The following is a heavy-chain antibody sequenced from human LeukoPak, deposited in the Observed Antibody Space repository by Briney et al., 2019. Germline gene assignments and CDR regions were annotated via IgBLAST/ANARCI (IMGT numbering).Heavy chain of an antibody. Sequence: GASVKVSCKASGYSFSSYGISWVRQAPGQGLEWMGWISAYNGNTNYAQKLQGRVTMTADTSTSTAYMELRSLRSDDTAVYYCARGGSGSYYTRYYFDSWGQGTLVTVSS. CDR3: ARGGSGSYYTRYYFDS. V-gene: IGHV1-18*01. J-gene: IGHJ4*02. CDR1: GYSFSSYG. D-gene: IGHD3-10*01. CDR2: ISAYNGNT.